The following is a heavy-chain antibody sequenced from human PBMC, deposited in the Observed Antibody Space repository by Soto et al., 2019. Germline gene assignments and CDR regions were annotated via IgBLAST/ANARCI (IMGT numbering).Heavy chain of an antibody. CDR1: GGTFSSYT. Sequence: SVKVSCKASGGTFSSYTISWVRQAPGQGLEWMGRIIPILGIANYAQKFQGRVTITADKSTSTAYMELSSLRSEDTAVYYYARDGYYYDSSGSNWFAPWGQGTLVTVSS. CDR3: ARDGYYYDSSGSNWFAP. V-gene: IGHV1-69*04. D-gene: IGHD3-22*01. J-gene: IGHJ5*02. CDR2: IIPILGIA.